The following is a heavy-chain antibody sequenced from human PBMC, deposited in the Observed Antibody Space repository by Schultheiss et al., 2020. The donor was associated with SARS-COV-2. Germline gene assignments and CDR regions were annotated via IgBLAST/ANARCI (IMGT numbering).Heavy chain of an antibody. V-gene: IGHV4-34*01. CDR2: IYHSGST. CDR1: GGSFSGYY. J-gene: IGHJ4*02. D-gene: IGHD2-21*02. CDR3: ASATEVTAIPW. Sequence: SQTLSLTCAVYGGSFSGYYWSWIRQPPGKGLEWIGSIYHSGSTYYNPSLKSRVTISVDTSKNQFSLKLSSVTAADTAVYYCASATEVTAIPWWGQGTLVTVSS.